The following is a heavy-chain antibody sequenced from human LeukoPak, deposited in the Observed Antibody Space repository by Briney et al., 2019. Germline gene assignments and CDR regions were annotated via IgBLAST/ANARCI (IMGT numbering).Heavy chain of an antibody. J-gene: IGHJ4*02. CDR3: ARTLLAATGSFLGY. V-gene: IGHV3-74*01. Sequence: GGSLRLTCSASGVTISSYYWSWIRQAPGKGLVWVSRVNPQGSGTSYTDSVKGRFTISRDNAKETLHLRMDNLRVEDTAVYYCARTLLAATGSFLGYWGQGTLATVSS. CDR1: GVTISSYY. D-gene: IGHD6-25*01. CDR2: VNPQGSGT.